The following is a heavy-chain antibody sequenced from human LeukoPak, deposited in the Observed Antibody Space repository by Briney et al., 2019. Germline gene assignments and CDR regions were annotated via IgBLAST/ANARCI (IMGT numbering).Heavy chain of an antibody. V-gene: IGHV1-8*01. CDR2: MNPNSGNT. Sequence: ASVKVSCKASGYTFTSYDINWVRQATGQGLEWMGWMNPNSGNTGYAQKFQGRVTMTRNTSISTAYMELSSLRSEDTAVYYCARGRPDYYDFWSGYYEGFDYWGQGALVTVSS. CDR1: GYTFTSYD. J-gene: IGHJ4*02. CDR3: ARGRPDYYDFWSGYYEGFDY. D-gene: IGHD3-3*01.